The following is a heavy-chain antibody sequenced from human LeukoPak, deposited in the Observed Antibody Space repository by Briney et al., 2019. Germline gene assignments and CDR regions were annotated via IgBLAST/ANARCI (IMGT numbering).Heavy chain of an antibody. D-gene: IGHD2-21*02. V-gene: IGHV1-2*02. CDR2: INPNSGGT. J-gene: IGHJ3*02. CDR1: GYTFTGYY. Sequence: ASVKVPCKASGYTFTGYYMHWVRQAPGQGLEWMGWINPNSGGTNYAQKFQGRVTMTRDTSISTAYMELSRLRSDDTAVYYCARKYCGGDCYSGAGAFDIWGQGTMVTVSS. CDR3: ARKYCGGDCYSGAGAFDI.